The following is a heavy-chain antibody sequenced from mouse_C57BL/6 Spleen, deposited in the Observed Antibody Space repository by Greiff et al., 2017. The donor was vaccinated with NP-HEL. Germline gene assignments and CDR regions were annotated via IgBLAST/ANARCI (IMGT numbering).Heavy chain of an antibody. J-gene: IGHJ3*01. Sequence: VKQRPGQGLEWIGRIHPSDSDTNYNQKFKGKATLTVDKSSSTAYMQLSSLTSEDSAVYYCAIGEKLPVFAYWGQGTLVTVSA. CDR3: AIGEKLPVFAY. V-gene: IGHV1-74*01. CDR2: IHPSDSDT. D-gene: IGHD2-1*01.